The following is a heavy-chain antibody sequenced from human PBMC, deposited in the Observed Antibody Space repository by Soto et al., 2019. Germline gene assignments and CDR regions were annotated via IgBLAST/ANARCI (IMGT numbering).Heavy chain of an antibody. V-gene: IGHV3-30*04. CDR3: AKGGCHKSTYPPDS. CDR1: GFTFSTYA. CDR2: ISYDVSDR. Sequence: QVQLVESGGGVVQPGRSLRLSCAASGFTFSTYAMHWVRQAPGKGLEWAAVISYDVSDRSYADSVKGRFTISRDNSKNTLYLQMNSLRPEDTAVYHCAKGGCHKSTYPPDSWGPGTLVTVSS. J-gene: IGHJ4*02. D-gene: IGHD2-2*01.